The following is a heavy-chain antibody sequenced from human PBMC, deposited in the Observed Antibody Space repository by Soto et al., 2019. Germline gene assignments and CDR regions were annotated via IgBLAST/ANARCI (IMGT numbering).Heavy chain of an antibody. CDR2: IIPIFGTA. J-gene: IGHJ4*02. Sequence: SVQVSCKASGGTFSSYAISWVRQAPGQGLEWMGGIIPIFGTANYAQKFQGRVTITADESTSTAYMELCSLRSEDTAVDYCARGRYSSSWQFDYWGQGTLVTVSS. V-gene: IGHV1-69*13. CDR1: GGTFSSYA. CDR3: ARGRYSSSWQFDY. D-gene: IGHD6-13*01.